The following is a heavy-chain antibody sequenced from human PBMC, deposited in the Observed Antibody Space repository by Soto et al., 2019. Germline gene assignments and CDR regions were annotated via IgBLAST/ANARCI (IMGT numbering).Heavy chain of an antibody. V-gene: IGHV1-69*13. CDR3: ARSPPDCSSTSCPERDWFDP. CDR1: GGTFSSYA. CDR2: IIPIFGTA. Sequence: SVKVSCKASGGTFSSYAISWVRQAPGQGLEWMGGIIPIFGTANYAQKFQGRVTITADESTSTAYMELGSLRSEDTAVYYCARSPPDCSSTSCPERDWFDPWGQGTLVTVSS. D-gene: IGHD2-2*01. J-gene: IGHJ5*02.